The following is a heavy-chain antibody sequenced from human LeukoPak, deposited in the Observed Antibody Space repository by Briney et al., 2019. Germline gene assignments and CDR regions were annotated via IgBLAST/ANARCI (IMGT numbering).Heavy chain of an antibody. CDR2: INHSGST. V-gene: IGHV4-34*01. Sequence: SETLSLTCAVYGGSFSGYYWSWIRQPPGKGLEWIGEINHSGSTNYNPSLKSRVTISVDTSKNQFSLKLSSVTAADTAVYYCASKSIAVAPSPNWFDPWGQGTLVTVSS. CDR1: GGSFSGYY. CDR3: ASKSIAVAPSPNWFDP. D-gene: IGHD6-19*01. J-gene: IGHJ5*02.